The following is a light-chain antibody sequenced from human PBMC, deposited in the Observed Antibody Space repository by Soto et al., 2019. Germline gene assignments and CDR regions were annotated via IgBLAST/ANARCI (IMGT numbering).Light chain of an antibody. CDR1: SGDVGGYNY. J-gene: IGLJ1*01. Sequence: ALTQPASVSGSPGQSITISCTGTSGDVGGYNYVSWYQHHPGKAPKLMISEVSNRPSGVSNRFSGSKSGNTASLTISGLQAEDEADYYCISYTSDSNPYVFGTGTKVTVL. CDR3: ISYTSDSNPYV. V-gene: IGLV2-14*01. CDR2: EVS.